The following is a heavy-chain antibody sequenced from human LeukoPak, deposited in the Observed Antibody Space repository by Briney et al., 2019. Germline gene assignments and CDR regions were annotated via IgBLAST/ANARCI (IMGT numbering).Heavy chain of an antibody. V-gene: IGHV4-34*01. Sequence: SETLSLTCAVYGGSFSGYYWSWIRQPPGKGLEWIGEINHSGSTNYNPSLKSRVTISVDTSKNQFSLKLSSVTAADTAVYYCAGTVVVPAAKSQNWFDPWGQGTLVTVSS. CDR3: AGTVVVPAAKSQNWFDP. CDR1: GGSFSGYY. CDR2: INHSGST. J-gene: IGHJ5*02. D-gene: IGHD2-2*01.